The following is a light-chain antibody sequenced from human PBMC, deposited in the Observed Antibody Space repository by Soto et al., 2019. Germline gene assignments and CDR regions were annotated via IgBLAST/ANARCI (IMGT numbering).Light chain of an antibody. J-gene: IGLJ2*01. Sequence: QSVLTQPPSVAAAPGQMVTISCSGSSSNIGNNYVFWYQQLPGTAPKLLIYDNNKRPSAIPDRFCGSESGTSATLGITGLQTVDEADYYCGTWDSSLSAVVVGGGTKLTVL. CDR2: DNN. CDR3: GTWDSSLSAVV. CDR1: SSNIGNNY. V-gene: IGLV1-51*01.